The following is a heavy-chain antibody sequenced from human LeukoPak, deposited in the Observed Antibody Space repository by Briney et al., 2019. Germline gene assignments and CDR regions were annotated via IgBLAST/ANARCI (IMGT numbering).Heavy chain of an antibody. CDR3: AGCSSGWSPYYYYMDV. CDR2: IYHSGST. Sequence: SETLSLTCAVSGYSISSGYYWGWIRQPPGKGLAWIGSIYHSGSTYYNPSLKSRVTISVDTSKNQFSLKLSSVTAADTAVYYCAGCSSGWSPYYYYMDVWGKGTTVTVSS. J-gene: IGHJ6*03. D-gene: IGHD6-19*01. CDR1: GYSISSGYY. V-gene: IGHV4-38-2*01.